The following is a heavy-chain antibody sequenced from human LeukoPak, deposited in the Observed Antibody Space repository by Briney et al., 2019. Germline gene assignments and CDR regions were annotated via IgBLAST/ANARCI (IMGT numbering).Heavy chain of an antibody. CDR2: MNPNSGNT. V-gene: IGHV1-8*01. CDR1: GYTFTSYD. CDR3: ARVQGSYYYYGIDV. J-gene: IGHJ6*02. Sequence: GASVKVSCKASGYTFTSYDINWVRQATGQGLEWMGWMNPNSGNTGYAQKFQGRVTMTRNTSISTAYMELSSLRSDDTAVYYCARVQGSYYYYGIDVWGQGTTVTVSS.